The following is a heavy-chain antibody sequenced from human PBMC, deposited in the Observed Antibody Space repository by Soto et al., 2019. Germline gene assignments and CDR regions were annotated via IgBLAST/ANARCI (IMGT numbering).Heavy chain of an antibody. CDR3: ASSCSRAYCNEGY. V-gene: IGHV3-33*01. Sequence: QSGGSLRLSCAASGFRFSSYGMHWVRQAPGKGLEWVAVIWYDGSIDLYADSVKGRFTISRDNTKNTLYLQMSSLRAEDTAVYYCASSCSRAYCNEGYWGQGTLVTVSS. CDR1: GFRFSSYG. CDR2: IWYDGSID. D-gene: IGHD1-26*01. J-gene: IGHJ4*02.